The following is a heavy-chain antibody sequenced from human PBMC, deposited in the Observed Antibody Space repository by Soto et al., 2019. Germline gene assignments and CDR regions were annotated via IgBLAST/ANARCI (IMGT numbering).Heavy chain of an antibody. Sequence: ASVKVSCKASGYSFINYGIGWVRQAPGQGLEWMGWITVNSGNTNYPQKFQGRVTMTTDTSTSTAYMELRSLTSDDTAVYYCGRGLGGGWYYFDYWGPGTLVTVSS. D-gene: IGHD6-19*01. CDR2: ITVNSGNT. CDR1: GYSFINYG. V-gene: IGHV1-18*04. J-gene: IGHJ4*02. CDR3: GRGLGGGWYYFDY.